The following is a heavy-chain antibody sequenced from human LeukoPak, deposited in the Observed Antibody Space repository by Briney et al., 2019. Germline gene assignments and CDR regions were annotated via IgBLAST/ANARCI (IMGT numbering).Heavy chain of an antibody. D-gene: IGHD2-2*01. CDR3: ARDRIVVVPAAISWFDP. J-gene: IGHJ5*02. Sequence: PSETLSLTCAVYGGSFSGYYWSWIRQPPGKGLEWIGEINHSGSTNYNPSLKSRVTISVDTSKSQFSLKLSSVTAADTAVYYCARDRIVVVPAAISWFDPWGQGTLVTVSS. CDR1: GGSFSGYY. CDR2: INHSGST. V-gene: IGHV4-34*01.